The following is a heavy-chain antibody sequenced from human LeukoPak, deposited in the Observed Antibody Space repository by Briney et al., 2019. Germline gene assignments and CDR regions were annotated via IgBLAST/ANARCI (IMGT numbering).Heavy chain of an antibody. CDR1: RFTFSSYE. Sequence: GGSLRLSCAASRFTFSSYEMNWVRQAPGKGLELVSYITGSGSTIYYADSVKGRFTISRDNAKNSLYLQISSLRVEGTAVYYCATLWASLDYWGQGTLVTVSS. CDR3: ATLWASLDY. D-gene: IGHD3-10*01. J-gene: IGHJ4*02. CDR2: ITGSGSTI. V-gene: IGHV3-48*03.